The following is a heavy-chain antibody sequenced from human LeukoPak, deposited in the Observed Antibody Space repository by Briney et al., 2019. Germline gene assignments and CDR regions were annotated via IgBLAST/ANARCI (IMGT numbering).Heavy chain of an antibody. D-gene: IGHD6-19*01. Sequence: KPSETLSLTCTVSGGSINNYYWSWIRHPPGKGLEWIGYIFYSGSTHYNPSLRSRVTISLDTSMTQFSPKLTSVTAADTAVYYCARDRGSGGWYLDYWGQGTLVTVSS. V-gene: IGHV4-59*01. CDR2: IFYSGST. CDR1: GGSINNYY. CDR3: ARDRGSGGWYLDY. J-gene: IGHJ4*02.